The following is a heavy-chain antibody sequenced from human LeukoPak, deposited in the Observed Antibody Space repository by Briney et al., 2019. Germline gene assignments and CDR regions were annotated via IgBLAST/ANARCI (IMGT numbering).Heavy chain of an antibody. D-gene: IGHD3-22*01. CDR1: GFTFSSYW. CDR2: INNDGSST. Sequence: GESLRLPCAASGFTFSSYWMHWVRQAPGKGLVWVSRINNDGSSTSYADSVKGRFTISRDNAKNTLYLQMNSLRAEDTAVYYCAENYYDSRGYFGYWGRGTLVTVSS. J-gene: IGHJ4*02. V-gene: IGHV3-74*01. CDR3: AENYYDSRGYFGY.